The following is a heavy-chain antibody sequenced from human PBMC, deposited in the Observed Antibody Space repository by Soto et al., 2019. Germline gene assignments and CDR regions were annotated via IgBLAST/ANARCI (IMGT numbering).Heavy chain of an antibody. Sequence: SETLSLTCTVSGGSISSSSYYWGWIRQPPGKGLEWIGSIYYSGSTYYNPSLKSRVTISVDTSKNQFSLKLSSVTAADTAVYYCARGYSGYDPSPYYWGQGTLVTVSS. CDR1: GGSISSSSYY. CDR3: ARGYSGYDPSPYY. D-gene: IGHD5-12*01. V-gene: IGHV4-39*01. J-gene: IGHJ4*02. CDR2: IYYSGST.